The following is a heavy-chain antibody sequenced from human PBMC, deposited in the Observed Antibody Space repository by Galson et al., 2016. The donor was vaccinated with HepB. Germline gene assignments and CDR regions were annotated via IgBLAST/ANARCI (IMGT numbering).Heavy chain of an antibody. Sequence: SLRLSCAASGFTFNTYAMRWVRHAPGKGLEWVSTLRVSGGATYYSDSVKGRFTISRDNSKNTLYLQMNSLRDEDTAVYYCAKGRTGTTGPVEYWGQGTLVTVSS. D-gene: IGHD1-1*01. CDR2: LRVSGGAT. V-gene: IGHV3-23*01. CDR1: GFTFNTYA. CDR3: AKGRTGTTGPVEY. J-gene: IGHJ4*02.